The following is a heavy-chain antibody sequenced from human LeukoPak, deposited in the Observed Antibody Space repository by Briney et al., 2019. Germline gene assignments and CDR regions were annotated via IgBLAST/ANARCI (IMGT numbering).Heavy chain of an antibody. J-gene: IGHJ4*02. D-gene: IGHD2-8*01. CDR3: VREVVLMVYAVGY. Sequence: ASVKVSCKASGYTFTSYYLHWVRQAPGQGLEWMGWINSNSGATNYAQKFQGRVTMTRDTSISTAYMELSRLRSDDTAVYYCVREVVLMVYAVGYWGQGTLVTVSS. V-gene: IGHV1-2*02. CDR1: GYTFTSYY. CDR2: INSNSGAT.